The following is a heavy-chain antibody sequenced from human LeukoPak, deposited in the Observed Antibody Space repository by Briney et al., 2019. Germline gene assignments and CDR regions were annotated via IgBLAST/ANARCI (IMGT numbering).Heavy chain of an antibody. CDR2: IGSDGSKQ. V-gene: IGHV3-30*02. Sequence: PGGSLRLYCAASGFFFTSSGMNRVRQAPGKGLEWVTFIGSDGSKQYYADSVKGRFSISRDNSRNTVSLQMNSLRLEDTAVYYCATDGSGTSFPYYFESWGQGTLVTVSS. J-gene: IGHJ4*02. D-gene: IGHD3-10*01. CDR1: GFFFTSSG. CDR3: ATDGSGTSFPYYFES.